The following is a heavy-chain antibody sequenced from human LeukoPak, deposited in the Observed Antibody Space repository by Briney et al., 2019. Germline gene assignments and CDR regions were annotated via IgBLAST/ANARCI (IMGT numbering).Heavy chain of an antibody. V-gene: IGHV3-21*01. CDR1: GFTFSSYS. D-gene: IGHD2-2*01. Sequence: GGSLRLSCAASGFTFSSYSMNWVRQAPGKGLEWVSSISSSSSYIYYADSVKGRFTISRDNVKNSLYLQMNSLRAEDMAVYYCARTIEVDYCSSTSCSYYFDYWGQGTLVTVSS. CDR3: ARTIEVDYCSSTSCSYYFDY. CDR2: ISSSSSYI. J-gene: IGHJ4*02.